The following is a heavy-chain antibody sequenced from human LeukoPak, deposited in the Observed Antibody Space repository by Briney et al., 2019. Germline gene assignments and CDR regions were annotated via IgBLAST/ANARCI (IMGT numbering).Heavy chain of an antibody. CDR1: GTSFSSYY. Sequence: SETLSLTCGVSGTSFSSYYWSWIRQTPGKGLEWIGDVNNSGYTNMNPSLKSRVTISVDTSKNQFSLMLTSVTAADTAVYFCARMTTGHDYWGQGTLVTVSS. CDR3: ARMTTGHDY. D-gene: IGHD4-17*01. J-gene: IGHJ4*02. CDR2: VNNSGYT. V-gene: IGHV4-34*01.